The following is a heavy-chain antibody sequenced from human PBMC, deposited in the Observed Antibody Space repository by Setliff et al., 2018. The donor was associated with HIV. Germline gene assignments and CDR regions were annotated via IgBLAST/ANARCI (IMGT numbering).Heavy chain of an antibody. CDR3: ARDNSYYYGSGSHYWYGMDV. D-gene: IGHD3-10*01. J-gene: IGHJ6*01. V-gene: IGHV4-4*07. CDR2: LHLSGDT. Sequence: SETLSLTCTVSDDSVSTFYWNWIRQPAGKGLEWIGRLHLSGDTNYNPSLKSRVTMSIDTSKNQFSLKLSSVTAADTAVYYCARDNSYYYGSGSHYWYGMDVWGQGTTVTVSS. CDR1: DDSVSTFY.